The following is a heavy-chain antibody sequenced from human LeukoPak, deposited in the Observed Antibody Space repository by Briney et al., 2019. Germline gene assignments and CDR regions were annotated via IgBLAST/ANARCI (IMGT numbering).Heavy chain of an antibody. J-gene: IGHJ4*02. CDR2: IYSGGST. CDR1: GFTVSSNY. CDR3: ARVPYYDILTGYPYYFDY. Sequence: PGGSVRLSCAASGFTVSSNYMSRVRQAPGKGLEWASVIYSGGSTYYADSVKGRFTISRDNSKNTLYLQMNSLRAEDTAVYYCARVPYYDILTGYPYYFDYWGQGTLVTVSS. V-gene: IGHV3-66*01. D-gene: IGHD3-9*01.